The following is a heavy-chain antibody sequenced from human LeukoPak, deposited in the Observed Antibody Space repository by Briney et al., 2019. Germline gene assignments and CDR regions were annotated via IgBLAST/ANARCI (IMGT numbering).Heavy chain of an antibody. CDR2: LLYNGNT. J-gene: IGHJ6*02. CDR3: TRRGSGNGGTYAGMDV. V-gene: IGHV4-39*01. CDR1: GGYISSDVHY. Sequence: SETLSLTCTVAGGYISSDVHYWDWLRHPPGKRLEWIGSLLYNGNTWYNPSLESRVTISVDTSENQFSLRLTSVNAADTALYFCTRRGSGNGGTYAGMDVWGPGTSVTVSS. D-gene: IGHD1-26*01.